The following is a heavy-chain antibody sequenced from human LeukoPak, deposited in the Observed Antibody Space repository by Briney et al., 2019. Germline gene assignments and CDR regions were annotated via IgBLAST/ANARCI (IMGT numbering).Heavy chain of an antibody. Sequence: SETLSLTCAVYGGSFSGYYWSWIRQPPGKGLEWIGEINHSGSTNYNPSLKSRVTISVDTSKNQFSLKLSSVTAADTAVYYCARKFGRYYDSSGYPYFDYWGQGTLVTVSS. J-gene: IGHJ4*02. CDR2: INHSGST. V-gene: IGHV4-34*01. CDR3: ARKFGRYYDSSGYPYFDY. D-gene: IGHD3-22*01. CDR1: GGSFSGYY.